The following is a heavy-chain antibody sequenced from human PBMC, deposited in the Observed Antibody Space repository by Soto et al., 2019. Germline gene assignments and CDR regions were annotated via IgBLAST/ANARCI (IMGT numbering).Heavy chain of an antibody. J-gene: IGHJ5*02. V-gene: IGHV1-69*04. CDR2: IIPILGIA. D-gene: IGHD1-1*01. Sequence: SVKVSCKASGGTFSSYTISWVRQDTGQGLEWMGRIIPILGIANYAQKFKGRVTMTKDTSTSTVYMELNSLTSEDTAVYYCARDQSWHDLVWWFDPWGQGTLVTVSS. CDR3: ARDQSWHDLVWWFDP. CDR1: GGTFSSYT.